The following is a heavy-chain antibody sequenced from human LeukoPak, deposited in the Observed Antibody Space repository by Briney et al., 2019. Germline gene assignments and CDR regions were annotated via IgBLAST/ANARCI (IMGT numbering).Heavy chain of an antibody. V-gene: IGHV1-69*05. Sequence: SVKVFCKASGGTFSSYAISWVRQAPGQGLEWMGGIIPIFGTANYAQKFQGRVTMTRDTSISTAYMGLSRLRSDDTAVYYCARWYARFAFDIWGQGTMVTVSS. CDR1: GGTFSSYA. D-gene: IGHD2-8*01. CDR2: IIPIFGTA. J-gene: IGHJ3*02. CDR3: ARWYARFAFDI.